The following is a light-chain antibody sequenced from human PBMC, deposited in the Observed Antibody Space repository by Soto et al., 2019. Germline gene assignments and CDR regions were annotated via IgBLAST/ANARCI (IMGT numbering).Light chain of an antibody. J-gene: IGLJ7*01. V-gene: IGLV3-9*01. CDR2: RDS. CDR3: QVWDSSTAV. CDR1: DIGIKN. Sequence: SSELTQALSGTVALGQTARITCGGNDIGIKNVHWYQQKPGQAPVLVIYRDSNRPSGIPERFSGSNSGITATLTISRAQVGDEADYFCQVWDSSTAVFGGGTQLTVL.